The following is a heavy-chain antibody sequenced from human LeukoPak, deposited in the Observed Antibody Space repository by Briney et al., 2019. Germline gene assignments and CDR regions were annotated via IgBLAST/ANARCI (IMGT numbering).Heavy chain of an antibody. J-gene: IGHJ4*02. CDR1: GFTFSSYA. CDR2: ISYDGSNK. D-gene: IGHD2-2*01. CDR3: ARNPSTSSYLDY. Sequence: GGSLRLSCAASGFTFSSYAMHWVRQAPGKGLEWVAVISYDGSNKYYADSVKGRFTISRDNSKNTPYLRMNSLRAEDTAVYYCARNPSTSSYLDYWGQGTLVTVSS. V-gene: IGHV3-30*04.